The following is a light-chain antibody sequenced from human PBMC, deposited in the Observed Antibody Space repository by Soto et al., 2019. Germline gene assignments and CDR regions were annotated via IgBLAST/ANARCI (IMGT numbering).Light chain of an antibody. CDR1: SSDVGGYNY. J-gene: IGLJ1*01. CDR2: DVT. V-gene: IGLV2-14*01. CDR3: ISYTSSSGPYV. Sequence: QSALTQPASVSGSPGQSITISCTGTSSDVGGYNYVSWYQQHSVKPPKLMIYDVTNRPSGVSDLFAGSKAGNTASLTISGLQAEDEADYYGISYTSSSGPYVFGTGTQLTGL.